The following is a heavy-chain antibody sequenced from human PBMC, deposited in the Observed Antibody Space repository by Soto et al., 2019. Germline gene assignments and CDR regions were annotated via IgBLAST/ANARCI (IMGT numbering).Heavy chain of an antibody. CDR1: GDSVSSNSAA. CDR2: TYYRSKWYN. V-gene: IGHV6-1*01. J-gene: IGHJ4*02. D-gene: IGHD6-13*01. Sequence: SQTLSLTCAISGDSVSSNSAAWNWIRQSPSRGLEWLGRTYYRSKWYNDYAVSVKSRITINPDTSKNQFSLQLNSVTPEDTAVYYCARGGTFSSSWVRFFDYWGQGTLVTVS. CDR3: ARGGTFSSSWVRFFDY.